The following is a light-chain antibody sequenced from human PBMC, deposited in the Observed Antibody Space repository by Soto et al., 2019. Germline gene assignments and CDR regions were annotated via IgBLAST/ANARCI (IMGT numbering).Light chain of an antibody. V-gene: IGKV1-5*01. CDR1: QDIYNS. Sequence: DIQMTQSPSSLSASIGDSVTITCQASQDIYNSLNWYRQKPGKAPKLLIYDASSLESGVPSRFSGSGSGTEFTLTISSLQPDDFATYYCQQYNSYWTFGQGTKVDIK. J-gene: IGKJ1*01. CDR3: QQYNSYWT. CDR2: DAS.